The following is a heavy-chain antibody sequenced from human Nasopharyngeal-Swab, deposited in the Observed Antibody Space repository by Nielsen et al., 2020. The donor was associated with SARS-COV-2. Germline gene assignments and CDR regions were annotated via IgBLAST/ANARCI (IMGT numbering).Heavy chain of an antibody. CDR3: ARDSLYYGMDV. J-gene: IGHJ6*02. CDR2: IYYSGST. Sequence: SETLSLTCTVSGGSISSGGYYWSWIRQHPGKGLEWIGYIYYSGSTYYNPSLKSRVTISVDKSKNQFSLKLSSVTAADTAVYYCARDSLYYGMDVWGQGTTVTVSS. CDR1: GGSISSGGYY. V-gene: IGHV4-31*03.